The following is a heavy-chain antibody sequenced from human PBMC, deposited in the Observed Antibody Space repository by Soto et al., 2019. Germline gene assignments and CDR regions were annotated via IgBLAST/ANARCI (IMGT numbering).Heavy chain of an antibody. J-gene: IGHJ6*03. CDR3: ARRTYDFWSGYYEYYYYYYMDV. CDR1: GGSISSYY. CDR2: IYYSGST. V-gene: IGHV4-59*08. D-gene: IGHD3-3*01. Sequence: QVQLQESGPGLVKPSETLSLTCTVSGGSISSYYWSWIRQPPGKGLEWIGYIYYSGSTNYNPSLTSPVTISVDTSKNQCSQKLSSVTAADTAVYYCARRTYDFWSGYYEYYYYYYMDVWGKGTTVTVSS.